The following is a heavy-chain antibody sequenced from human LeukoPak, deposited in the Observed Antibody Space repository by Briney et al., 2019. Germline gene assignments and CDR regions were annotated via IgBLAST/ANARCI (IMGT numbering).Heavy chain of an antibody. V-gene: IGHV3-7*03. Sequence: GGSLRLSCAASGFTFSSYWMNWARQAPGKGLEWVASINHNGNVNYYVDSVKGRFTISGDNAENSLYLQMSNLRAEDTAVCFCARGGGLDVWGQGATVTVSS. J-gene: IGHJ6*02. D-gene: IGHD3-16*01. CDR3: ARGGGLDV. CDR2: INHNGNVN. CDR1: GFTFSSYW.